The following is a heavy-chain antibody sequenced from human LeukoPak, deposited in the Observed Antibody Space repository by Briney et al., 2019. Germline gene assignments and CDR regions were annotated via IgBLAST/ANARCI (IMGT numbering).Heavy chain of an antibody. CDR2: ISTSSSYT. CDR3: ARGHYGLDV. CDR1: GFTFSDHY. V-gene: IGHV3-11*05. J-gene: IGHJ6*02. Sequence: GGSLRLSCAASGFTFSDHYMSWIRQAPGKGLEWVSYISTSSSYTNYADSVKGRFTISRDNAKNSLYLQMNSLRADDTAVYYCARGHYGLDVWGQGTTVTVSS.